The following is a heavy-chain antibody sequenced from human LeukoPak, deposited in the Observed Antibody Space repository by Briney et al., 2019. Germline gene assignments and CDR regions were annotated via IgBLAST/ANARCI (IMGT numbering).Heavy chain of an antibody. CDR3: TAAYYDYVWVSYRYQKYYFDY. Sequence: GGSLRLSCAASGFPFRNAWMSWVRQAPGKGLEWVGRIKSKTDRGTTDYAAPVKGRFTISRDDSKNTLYLQMNSLKTEDTAVYICTAAYYDYVWVSYRYQKYYFDYWGQGTLVTVSS. J-gene: IGHJ4*02. CDR2: IKSKTDRGTT. D-gene: IGHD3-16*02. V-gene: IGHV3-15*01. CDR1: GFPFRNAW.